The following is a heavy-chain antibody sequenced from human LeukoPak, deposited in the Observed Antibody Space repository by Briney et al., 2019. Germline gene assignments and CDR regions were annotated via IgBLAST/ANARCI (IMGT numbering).Heavy chain of an antibody. CDR2: ISGSGGST. D-gene: IGHD2-2*01. J-gene: IGHJ4*02. CDR1: GFTFSDYY. Sequence: GSLRLSCAASGFTFSDYYMTWIRQAPGKGLEWVSAISGSGGSTYYADSVKGRFTISRDNSKNTLYLQMNSLRAEDTAVYYCASRYCSSTSCPTAPFDYWGQGTLVTVSS. CDR3: ASRYCSSTSCPTAPFDY. V-gene: IGHV3-23*01.